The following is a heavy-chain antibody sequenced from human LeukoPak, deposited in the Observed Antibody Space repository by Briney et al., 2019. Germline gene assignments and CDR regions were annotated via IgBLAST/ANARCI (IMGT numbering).Heavy chain of an antibody. CDR1: AFTFRNYG. V-gene: IGHV3-30*02. Sequence: GGSLRLSCAASAFTFRNYGMPWVRQAPGKGLEWVAFIRYDGGNKNYADSVKGRFTISRDNPKNTLYLQMNSLRAEDTAVYYCAKEIWPTVTISGRTYFDYWGQGTLVTVSS. CDR3: AKEIWPTVTISGRTYFDY. CDR2: IRYDGGNK. D-gene: IGHD4-17*01. J-gene: IGHJ4*02.